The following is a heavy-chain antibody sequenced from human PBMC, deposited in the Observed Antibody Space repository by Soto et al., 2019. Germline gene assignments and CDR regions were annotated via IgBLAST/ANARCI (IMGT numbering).Heavy chain of an antibody. J-gene: IGHJ3*02. CDR2: IYYSGST. CDR1: GGSISSSSYY. Sequence: SETLSLTCTVSGGSISSSSYYWGWIRQPPGKGLEWIGSIYYSGSTYYNPSLKSRVTISVDTSKNQFSLKLSSVTAADTAVYYCARPVTGTITNDAFDIWGQGTMVTVSS. CDR3: ARPVTGTITNDAFDI. D-gene: IGHD1-7*01. V-gene: IGHV4-39*01.